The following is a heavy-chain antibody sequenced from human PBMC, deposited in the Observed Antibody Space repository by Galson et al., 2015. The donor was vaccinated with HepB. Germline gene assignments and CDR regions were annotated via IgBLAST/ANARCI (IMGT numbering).Heavy chain of an antibody. CDR2: ISYDGSNK. CDR3: ARYSDYFDY. D-gene: IGHD1-26*01. CDR1: GFTLSSYA. Sequence: SLRLSCAASGFTLSSYAMHWVRQAPGKGLEWVAVISYDGSNKYYADSVKGRFTISRDNSKNTLYLQMNSLRAEDTAVYYCARYSDYFDYWGQGILVTVS. J-gene: IGHJ4*02. V-gene: IGHV3-30-3*01.